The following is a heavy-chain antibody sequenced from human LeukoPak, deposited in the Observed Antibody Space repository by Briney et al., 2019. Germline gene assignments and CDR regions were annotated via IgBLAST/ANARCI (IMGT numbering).Heavy chain of an antibody. CDR1: GLTGSHNY. CDR2: IRSKAYGGTT. CDR3: TRADWVTSNWFDP. D-gene: IGHD3/OR15-3a*01. J-gene: IGHJ5*02. Sequence: QPGGSLRLSCAASGLTGSHNYVSWVRQAPGKGLEWVGFIRSKAYGGTTEYAASVKGRFTISRDDSKSIAYLQMNSLKTEDTAVYYCTRADWVTSNWFDPWGQGTLVTVSS. V-gene: IGHV3-49*04.